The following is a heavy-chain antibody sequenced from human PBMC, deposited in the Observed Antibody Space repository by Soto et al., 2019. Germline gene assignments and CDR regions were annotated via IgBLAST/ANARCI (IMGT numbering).Heavy chain of an antibody. CDR3: SRGILV. V-gene: IGHV4-31*03. CDR2: ISYGGST. CDR1: GGSINSGGYC. Sequence: QVQLQESGPGLVKPSQTLSLTCTVSGGSINSGGYCWSWIRQHPGKGLDWIGCISYGGSTSYNPSLKSRVIISVDPSKNQFSLKLSSVTAADTAVYYCSRGILVWGQGTLITVSS. J-gene: IGHJ4*02. D-gene: IGHD5-18*01.